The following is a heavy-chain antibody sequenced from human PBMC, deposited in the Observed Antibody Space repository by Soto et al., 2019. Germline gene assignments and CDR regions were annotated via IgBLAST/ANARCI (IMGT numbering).Heavy chain of an antibody. V-gene: IGHV3-33*01. CDR2: IWYDGSNK. Sequence: QVQLVESGGGVVQPGRSLRLSCAASGFTFSSYGMHWVRQAPGKGLEWVAVIWYDGSNKYYADSVKGRFTISRDNSKNTLYLQMNRLRAEDTAVYYCARVRTVWYFDLWGRGTLVTVSS. CDR1: GFTFSSYG. CDR3: ARVRTVWYFDL. D-gene: IGHD1-1*01. J-gene: IGHJ2*01.